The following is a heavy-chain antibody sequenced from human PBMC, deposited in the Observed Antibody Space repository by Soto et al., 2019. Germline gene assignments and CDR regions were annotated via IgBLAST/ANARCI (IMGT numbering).Heavy chain of an antibody. CDR1: GGSISSGSYY. CDR2: IFYSGST. Sequence: SETLSLTCTVSGGSISSGSYYWGWIRQPPGKGLEWIGSIFYSGSTYYNPSLKSRVTISVDTSKNQFSLKLSSVTAADTAVYYCARRYPYSSGQYYFDYWGQGTLVTVSS. V-gene: IGHV4-39*01. D-gene: IGHD6-19*01. CDR3: ARRYPYSSGQYYFDY. J-gene: IGHJ4*02.